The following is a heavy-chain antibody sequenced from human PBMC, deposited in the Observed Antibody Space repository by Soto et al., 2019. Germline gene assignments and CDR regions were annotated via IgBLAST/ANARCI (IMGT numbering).Heavy chain of an antibody. CDR2: IYYSGST. V-gene: IGHV4-31*03. CDR3: TASLEGGEYGANSAFDY. CDR1: GGSISSGGYY. Sequence: SETLSLTCTVSGGSISSGGYYWSWIRQHPGKGLEWIGYIYYSGSTYYNPSLKSRVTISVDTSKNQFSLKLSSVTAADTAVYYCTASLEGGEYGANSAFDYWGQGTLVTVSS. J-gene: IGHJ4*02. D-gene: IGHD4-17*01.